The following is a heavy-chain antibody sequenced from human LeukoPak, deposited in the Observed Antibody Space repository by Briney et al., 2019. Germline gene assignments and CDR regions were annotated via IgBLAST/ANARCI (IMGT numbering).Heavy chain of an antibody. V-gene: IGHV4-61*02. CDR2: IYTSGST. CDR3: AGIAVAGKYFQH. CDR1: GGSISSGSYY. J-gene: IGHJ1*01. Sequence: SETLSLTCTVSGGSISSGSYYWTWIRQPAGKGLEWIGRIYTSGSTNYNPSLKSRVTISVDTSKNQFSLKLSSVTAADTAVYYCAGIAVAGKYFQHWGQGTLVTVSS. D-gene: IGHD6-19*01.